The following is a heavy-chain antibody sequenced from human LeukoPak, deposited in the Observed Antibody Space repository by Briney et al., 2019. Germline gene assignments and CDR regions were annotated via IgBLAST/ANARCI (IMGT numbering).Heavy chain of an antibody. CDR2: MKEDGSDI. V-gene: IGHV3-7*01. Sequence: GGSLRLSCAVSGFTFSLSTMTWVRQAPGKGPEWVAKMKEDGSDIYYMDSVKGRFTISRDNDRNELYLQMKSLRGDNTAVYYCATGGALRGYWPHWGQGALVTVSS. D-gene: IGHD2-15*01. CDR3: ATGGALRGYWPH. CDR1: GFTFSLST. J-gene: IGHJ1*01.